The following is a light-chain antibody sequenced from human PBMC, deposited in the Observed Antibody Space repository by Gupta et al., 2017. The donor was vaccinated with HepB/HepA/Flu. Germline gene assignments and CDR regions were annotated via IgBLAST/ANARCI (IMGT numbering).Light chain of an antibody. V-gene: IGKV3-20*01. J-gene: IGKJ5*01. CDR1: QSVSSSY. CDR3: QQYGSSLQIT. Sequence: EIVLTQSPATLSLSPGERATLSCRASQSVSSSYLAWYQQKPGQAPRLLIYGASSRATGIPDRFSGSGSGTDFTLTISRLEPEDFAVYYCQQYGSSLQITFGQGTRLEIK. CDR2: GAS.